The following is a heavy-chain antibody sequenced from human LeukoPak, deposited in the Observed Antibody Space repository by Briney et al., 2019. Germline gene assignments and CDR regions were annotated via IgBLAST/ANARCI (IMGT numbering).Heavy chain of an antibody. V-gene: IGHV3-21*01. CDR2: ISGSSNYI. J-gene: IGHJ2*01. Sequence: GGSLRLSCAASGFTLSDYYMNWVRQAPGKGLEWVSGISGSSNYIYYAPSMKGRFTISRDNAKNSLYLQMNSLRAEDTAVYSCARDDGYCTGAGCYHRDWYFDLWGRGTLVTVSS. CDR1: GFTLSDYY. CDR3: ARDDGYCTGAGCYHRDWYFDL. D-gene: IGHD2-15*01.